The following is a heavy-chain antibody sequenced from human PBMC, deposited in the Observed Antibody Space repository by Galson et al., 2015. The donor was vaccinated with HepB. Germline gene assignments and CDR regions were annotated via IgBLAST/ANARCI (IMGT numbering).Heavy chain of an antibody. D-gene: IGHD6-19*01. CDR2: ISYDGSNK. J-gene: IGHJ4*02. Sequence: SLRLSCAASGFTFSNYGMHWVRQAPGKGLEWVAVISYDGSNKYYADSVKGRFTISRDNAKNSLYLQMNSLRAEDTAVYYCAKAAVAGGVDYWGQGTLVTVSS. CDR1: GFTFSNYG. V-gene: IGHV3-33*05. CDR3: AKAAVAGGVDY.